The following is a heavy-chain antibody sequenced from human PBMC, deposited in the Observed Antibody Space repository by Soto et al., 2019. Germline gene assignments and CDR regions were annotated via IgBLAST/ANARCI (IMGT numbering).Heavy chain of an antibody. CDR3: ARVPHIVVVTAIPTYYYYGMDV. D-gene: IGHD2-21*02. J-gene: IGHJ6*02. V-gene: IGHV1-69*05. CDR1: GGTYSSYA. Sequence: SVQGACKASGGTYSSYASIWVRQAPGQGLEWMGGIIPIFGTANYAQKFQGRVTMTTDTSTSTAYMELRSLRSDDTAVYYCARVPHIVVVTAIPTYYYYGMDVWGQGTTVTVSS. CDR2: IIPIFGTA.